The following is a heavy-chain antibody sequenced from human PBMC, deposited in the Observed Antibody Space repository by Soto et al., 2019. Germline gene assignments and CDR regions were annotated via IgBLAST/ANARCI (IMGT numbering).Heavy chain of an antibody. CDR1: GGSISSGGYY. V-gene: IGHV4-31*03. Sequence: PSETLSLTCTVSGGSISSGGYYWSWIRQHPGKGLEWIGYIYYSGSTYYNPSLKSRVTISVDTSKNQFSLKLSSVTAADTAVYYFASYYYGSGSLDYWGQGTLVTVSS. CDR2: IYYSGST. CDR3: ASYYYGSGSLDY. J-gene: IGHJ4*02. D-gene: IGHD3-10*01.